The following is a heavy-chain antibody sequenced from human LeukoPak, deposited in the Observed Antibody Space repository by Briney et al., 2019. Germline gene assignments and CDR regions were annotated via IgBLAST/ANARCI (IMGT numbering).Heavy chain of an antibody. J-gene: IGHJ5*02. CDR1: GGSISSSSYY. V-gene: IGHV4-39*01. CDR3: ARGAAAGPSRFDP. Sequence: PSETLSLTCTVSGGSISSSSYYWGWVRQPPGKGLVWIGSIYYSGSTYYNPSLKSRVTISVDTSKNQFSLKLSSVTAADTAVYYCARGAAAGPSRFDPWGQGTLVTVSS. CDR2: IYYSGST. D-gene: IGHD6-13*01.